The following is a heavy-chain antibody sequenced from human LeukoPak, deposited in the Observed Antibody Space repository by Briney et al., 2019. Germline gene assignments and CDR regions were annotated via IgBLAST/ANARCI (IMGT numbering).Heavy chain of an antibody. CDR3: ARLYYDSSGYYQICYFDY. CDR1: GGSISSSSHY. Sequence: SETLSLTCTVSGGSISSSSHYWGRIRQPPGKGLEWIGSIYYSGSTYYNPSLKSRVTISVDTSKNQFSLNLSSVTAADTAVYYCARLYYDSSGYYQICYFDYWGQGSLVTVSS. V-gene: IGHV4-39*01. D-gene: IGHD3-22*01. J-gene: IGHJ4*02. CDR2: IYYSGST.